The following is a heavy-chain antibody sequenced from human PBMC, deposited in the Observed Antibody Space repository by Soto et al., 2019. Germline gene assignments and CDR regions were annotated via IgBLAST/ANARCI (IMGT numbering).Heavy chain of an antibody. CDR2: ISYDGSNK. CDR1: GFTFSSYG. Sequence: GGSLRLSCAASGFTFSSYGMHWVRQAPGKGLEWVAVISYDGSNKYYADSVKGRFTISRDNSKNTLYLQMNSLRAEDTAVYYCAKDGRTYYYDSSGYPYYFDYWGQGTRVSVSS. CDR3: AKDGRTYYYDSSGYPYYFDY. D-gene: IGHD3-22*01. V-gene: IGHV3-30*18. J-gene: IGHJ4*02.